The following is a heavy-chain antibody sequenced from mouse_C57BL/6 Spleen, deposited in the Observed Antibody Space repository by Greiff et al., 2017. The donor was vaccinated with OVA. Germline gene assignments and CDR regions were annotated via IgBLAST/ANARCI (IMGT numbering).Heavy chain of an antibody. CDR3: ARGRSTVVATTPWYFDV. CDR2: INPNNGGT. D-gene: IGHD1-1*01. V-gene: IGHV1-18*01. CDR1: GYTFTDYH. J-gene: IGHJ1*03. Sequence: EVQLQQSGPELVKPGASVQIPCKASGYTFTDYHMDWVKQSHGKSLEWIGDINPNNGGTIYNQKFKGKATLTVDKSSSTAYMELRSLTSEDTAVYYCARGRSTVVATTPWYFDVWGTGTTVTVSS.